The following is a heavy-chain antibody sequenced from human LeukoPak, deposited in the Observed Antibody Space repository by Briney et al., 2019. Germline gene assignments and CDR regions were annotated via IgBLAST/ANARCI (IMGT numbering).Heavy chain of an antibody. V-gene: IGHV3-21*04. J-gene: IGHJ3*02. CDR3: ARVGQGWEVPKDAFDM. CDR2: ISSSSSYI. D-gene: IGHD1-26*01. Sequence: GGSLRLSCAASGFTFSSYSMNWVRQAPGKGLEWVSSISSSSSYIYYADSVKGRFTISRDNAKNSLYLQMNSLRAEDTAVYYCARVGQGWEVPKDAFDMWGQGTMVTVSS. CDR1: GFTFSSYS.